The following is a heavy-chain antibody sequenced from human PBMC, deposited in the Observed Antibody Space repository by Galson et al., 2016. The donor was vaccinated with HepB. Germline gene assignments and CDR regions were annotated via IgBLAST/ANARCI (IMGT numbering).Heavy chain of an antibody. J-gene: IGHJ5*02. D-gene: IGHD3-22*01. CDR1: GFTFTRYA. Sequence: SLRLSCAASGFTFTRYAMHWVRQAPGKGLERLAFISYDGGNNNYADSVKGRFTISRDNSKNTLYLQMSSLRVEDTAVYYCARENYYESSGYWIPSGFDPWGQGTRVTFSS. CDR3: ARENYYESSGYWIPSGFDP. V-gene: IGHV3-30-3*01. CDR2: ISYDGGNN.